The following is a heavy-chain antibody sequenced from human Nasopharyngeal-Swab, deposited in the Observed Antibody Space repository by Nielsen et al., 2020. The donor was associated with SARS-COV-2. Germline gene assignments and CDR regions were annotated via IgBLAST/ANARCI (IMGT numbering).Heavy chain of an antibody. D-gene: IGHD4-23*01. V-gene: IGHV1-69*04. Sequence: SVKVSCKASGGTFSSYAISWVRQAPRQGLEWMGRIIPILGIANYAQKFQGRVTITADKSTSTAYMELSSLRSEDTAVYYCARGDTWVTVVTRRAFDIWGQGTMVTVSS. J-gene: IGHJ3*02. CDR3: ARGDTWVTVVTRRAFDI. CDR1: GGTFSSYA. CDR2: IIPILGIA.